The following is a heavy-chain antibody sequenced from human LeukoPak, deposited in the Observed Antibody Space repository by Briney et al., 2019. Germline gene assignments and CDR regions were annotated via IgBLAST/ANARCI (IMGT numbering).Heavy chain of an antibody. CDR1: GYTFTGYY. V-gene: IGHV1-2*02. D-gene: IGHD6-6*01. Sequence: ASVKVSCKASGYTFTGYYMHWVRQAPGQGLEWMGWINPNSGGTNYAQKFQGRVTMTRDTSISTAYMELSRLRSDDTAVYYCARARPASIAARTWFDPWGQGTLVTVSS. CDR3: ARARPASIAARTWFDP. J-gene: IGHJ5*02. CDR2: INPNSGGT.